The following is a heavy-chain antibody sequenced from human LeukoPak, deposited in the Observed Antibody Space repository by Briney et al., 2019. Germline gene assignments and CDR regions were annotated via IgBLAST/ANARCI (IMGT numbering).Heavy chain of an antibody. CDR1: GFTFSSYS. J-gene: IGHJ4*02. CDR3: ARDRNTDFWSGYYTNYFDY. V-gene: IGHV3-21*01. Sequence: GGSLRLSCAASGFTFSSYSMNWVRQAPGKGLEWVSSISGSSSYIYYADSMKGRFTISRDNAKNLLYLQMNSLRAEDTAVYYCARDRNTDFWSGYYTNYFDYWGQGTLVTVSS. D-gene: IGHD3-3*01. CDR2: ISGSSSYI.